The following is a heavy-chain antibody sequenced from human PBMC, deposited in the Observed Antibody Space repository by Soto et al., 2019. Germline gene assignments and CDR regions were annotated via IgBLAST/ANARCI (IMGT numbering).Heavy chain of an antibody. Sequence: ASVKVSCKASGYTFTVYYMHWVRQAPGQGLEWMGWINPNSGGTNYAQKFQGRVTMTRDTYISTAYMELSRLRSDDTAVNYCARERGILEYPPNNWFDPWGQGTLVTVSS. J-gene: IGHJ5*02. CDR1: GYTFTVYY. CDR2: INPNSGGT. D-gene: IGHD2-2*01. V-gene: IGHV1-2*02. CDR3: ARERGILEYPPNNWFDP.